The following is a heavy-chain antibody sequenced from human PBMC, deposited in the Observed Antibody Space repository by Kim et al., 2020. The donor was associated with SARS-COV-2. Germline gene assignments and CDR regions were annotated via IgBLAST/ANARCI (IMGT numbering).Heavy chain of an antibody. CDR3: TRGPKQLLVRDYYYYAMDV. D-gene: IGHD6-13*01. Sequence: SETLSLTCAVYGGSFSGYYWSWIRQPPGKGLEWIGEINHSGSTNYNPSLKSRVTISEDTSKNQFSLNLRSVTAADTAVYYCTRGPKQLLVRDYYYYAMDVWCQGTTVTVSS. J-gene: IGHJ6*02. CDR2: INHSGST. V-gene: IGHV4-34*01. CDR1: GGSFSGYY.